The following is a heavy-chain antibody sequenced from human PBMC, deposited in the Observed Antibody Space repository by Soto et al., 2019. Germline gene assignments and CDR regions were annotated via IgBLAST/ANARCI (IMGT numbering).Heavy chain of an antibody. Sequence: QVQLQESGPGLVKPSETLSLTCTVSGGSISSYYWSWIRQPAGKGLEWNGRIYTSGSTNYNPALKSRGTMSADTTKNQFSLKLSSVTAADTAVYYCASLIAVAGTRMPYWGQGTLVTVSS. CDR2: IYTSGST. CDR1: GGSISSYY. V-gene: IGHV4-4*07. D-gene: IGHD6-19*01. J-gene: IGHJ4*02. CDR3: ASLIAVAGTRMPY.